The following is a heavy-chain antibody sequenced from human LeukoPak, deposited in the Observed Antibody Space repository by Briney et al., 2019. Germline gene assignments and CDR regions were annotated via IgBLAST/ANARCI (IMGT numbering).Heavy chain of an antibody. CDR2: ISYDGSNK. CDR1: GFTFSSYA. J-gene: IGHJ4*02. V-gene: IGHV3-30-3*01. Sequence: PGRSLRLSCAASGFTFSSYAMHWVRQAPGKGLEWVAVISYDGSNKYYADSVKGRFTISRDNAKNSLYLQMNSLRAEDTAVYYCASGRLVATRNWGQGTLVTVSS. CDR3: ASGRLVATRN. D-gene: IGHD5-12*01.